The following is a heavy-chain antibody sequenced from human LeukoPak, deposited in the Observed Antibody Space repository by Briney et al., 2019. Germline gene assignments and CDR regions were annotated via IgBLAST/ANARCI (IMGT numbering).Heavy chain of an antibody. J-gene: IGHJ5*02. Sequence: GGSLRLSCAASGFTVSSNYMSWVRQAPGKGLEWVSVIYSGGSTYYADSVKGRFTISRDNSKNTLYLQMNSLRAEDTAVYYCARANGYDFVAAAGSWFDPWGQGTLVTVSS. CDR3: ARANGYDFVAAAGSWFDP. CDR2: IYSGGST. D-gene: IGHD6-13*01. V-gene: IGHV3-53*01. CDR1: GFTVSSNY.